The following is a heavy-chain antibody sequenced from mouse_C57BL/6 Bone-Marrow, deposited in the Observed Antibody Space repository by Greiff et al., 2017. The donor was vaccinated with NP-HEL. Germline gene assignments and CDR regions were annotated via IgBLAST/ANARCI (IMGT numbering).Heavy chain of an antibody. CDR1: GFNIKDDY. J-gene: IGHJ4*01. D-gene: IGHD1-1*01. V-gene: IGHV14-4*01. CDR3: TTGGSSPYAMDY. Sequence: EVKLMASGAELVRPGASVKLSCTVSGFNIKDDYMHWVKQRPEQGLEWIGWIDPENGDTEYASKFQGKATITADTSSNTAYLQLSSLTSEDTAVYYGTTGGSSPYAMDYWGQGTSVTVSS. CDR2: IDPENGDT.